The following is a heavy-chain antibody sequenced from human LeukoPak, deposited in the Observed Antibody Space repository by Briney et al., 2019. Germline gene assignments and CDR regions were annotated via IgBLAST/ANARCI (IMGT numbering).Heavy chain of an antibody. J-gene: IGHJ1*01. Sequence: GGSLRLSCAASGFTFSSYWMSWVRRAPGKGLEWVANIKQDESEKYYVDSVKGQFTISRDNARNSLYLQMNNLRAEDTAVYYCARVLDSSTSRYQSLKYWGQGTLVTVSS. CDR1: GFTFSSYW. D-gene: IGHD2-2*01. CDR3: ARVLDSSTSRYQSLKY. V-gene: IGHV3-7*01. CDR2: IKQDESEK.